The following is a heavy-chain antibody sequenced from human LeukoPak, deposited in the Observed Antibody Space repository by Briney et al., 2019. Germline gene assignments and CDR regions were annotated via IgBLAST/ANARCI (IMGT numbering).Heavy chain of an antibody. D-gene: IGHD6-13*01. V-gene: IGHV5-51*01. CDR2: IYPGGSII. CDR1: GNSFTNYW. Sequence: GESLKISCKGLGNSFTNYWIGWVRQMPGKGLEWMGIIYPGGSIIHYTPSFQGQVTISADKSISTAYLQWTSLKGSDSAIYYCACRRYSDTWSDPWGQGTLVTVSS. J-gene: IGHJ5*02. CDR3: ACRRYSDTWSDP.